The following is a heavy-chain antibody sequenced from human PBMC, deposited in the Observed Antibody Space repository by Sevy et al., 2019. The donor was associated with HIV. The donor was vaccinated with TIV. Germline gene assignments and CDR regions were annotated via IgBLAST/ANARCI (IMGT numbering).Heavy chain of an antibody. Sequence: SETLSLTCTVSGGSISSYYWSWIRQPPGKGLEWIGYIYYSGGTNYNPSLKSRVTISVDTSQNQFSLKLSSVTAADTAVYYCARDLPNRRAVAGPDGGRGLDIWGQGTMVTVSS. CDR3: ARDLPNRRAVAGPDGGRGLDI. J-gene: IGHJ3*02. V-gene: IGHV4-59*01. CDR1: GGSISSYY. CDR2: IYYSGGT. D-gene: IGHD6-19*01.